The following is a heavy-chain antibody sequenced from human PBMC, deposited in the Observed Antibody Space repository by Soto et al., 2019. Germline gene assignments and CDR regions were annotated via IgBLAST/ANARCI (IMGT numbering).Heavy chain of an antibody. CDR3: ARDLDGDYVYFLGY. Sequence: QVQLVESGGGVVQPGRSLRLSCAASGFTFRSYAMHWVRQAPGKGLEWVAVISYDGSNKYYADSVKGRFTISRDNSKNTLYLQMNSLRAEDTAVYYCARDLDGDYVYFLGYWGQGTLVTVSS. D-gene: IGHD4-17*01. CDR2: ISYDGSNK. J-gene: IGHJ4*02. V-gene: IGHV3-30-3*01. CDR1: GFTFRSYA.